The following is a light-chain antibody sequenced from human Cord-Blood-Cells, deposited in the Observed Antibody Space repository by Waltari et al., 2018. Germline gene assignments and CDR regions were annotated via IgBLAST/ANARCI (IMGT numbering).Light chain of an antibody. CDR1: SSDVGGYNY. V-gene: IGLV2-14*01. CDR3: SSYTSSSAWV. J-gene: IGLJ3*02. CDR2: DVS. Sequence: QSALTQPASVSGSPGQSITISCTGTSSDVGGYNYVPWYQQHPGKLPKLMIYDVSKRPVGISNRFSGSKSRNAASLTISGLQSEAEADYYCSSYTSSSAWVFGGGTKLTVL.